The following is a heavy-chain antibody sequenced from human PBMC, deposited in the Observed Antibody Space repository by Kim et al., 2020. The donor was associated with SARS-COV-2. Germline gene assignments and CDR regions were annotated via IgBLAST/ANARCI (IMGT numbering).Heavy chain of an antibody. CDR3: AREQGYCSGGSCRTWAPRFDY. CDR2: IYYSGST. D-gene: IGHD2-15*01. CDR1: GGSISSGGYY. Sequence: SETLSLTCTVSGGSISSGGYYWSWIRQHPGKGLEWIGYIYYSGSTYYNPSLKSRVTISVDTSKNQFSLKLSSVTAADTAVYYCAREQGYCSGGSCRTWAPRFDYWGQGTLVTVSS. J-gene: IGHJ4*02. V-gene: IGHV4-31*03.